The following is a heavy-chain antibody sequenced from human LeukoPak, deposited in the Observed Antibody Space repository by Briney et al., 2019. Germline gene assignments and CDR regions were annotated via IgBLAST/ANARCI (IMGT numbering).Heavy chain of an antibody. CDR1: GGSIISSSYY. Sequence: SETLSLTCTVSGGSIISSSYYWGWIRQSPGKGLEWIGSIYYSGVTYYNPSLKSRVTISVDTSKNQFSLKLRSVTAADTAVYYCARDGGDPWGQGTLVTVSS. CDR3: ARDGGDP. D-gene: IGHD3-16*01. CDR2: IYYSGVT. J-gene: IGHJ5*02. V-gene: IGHV4-39*07.